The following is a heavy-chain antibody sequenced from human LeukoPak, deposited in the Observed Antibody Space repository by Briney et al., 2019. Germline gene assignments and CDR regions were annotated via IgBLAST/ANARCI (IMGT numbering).Heavy chain of an antibody. D-gene: IGHD6-19*01. Sequence: HGESLKISCKGSGYSFTTYWIGWVRQMPGKGLERMGIIYPGDSDTRYSPSFQGQVTISADKSISTAYLQWSSLKASDTAMYYCARAGYSSGWYSNKGNWFDPWGQGTLVTVSS. J-gene: IGHJ5*02. V-gene: IGHV5-51*01. CDR2: IYPGDSDT. CDR1: GYSFTTYW. CDR3: ARAGYSSGWYSNKGNWFDP.